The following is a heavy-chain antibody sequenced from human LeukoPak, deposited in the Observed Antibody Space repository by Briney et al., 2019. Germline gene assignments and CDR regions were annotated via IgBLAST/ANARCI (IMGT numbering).Heavy chain of an antibody. CDR1: GYTFTGHY. V-gene: IGHV1-2*02. Sequence: GASVKVSCKASGYTFTGHYMHWVRRAPGQGLEWMGWINPNSGGTNYAQKLQGRVTMTTDTSTSTAYMELRSLRSDDTAVYYCARRGYGSGSYYPTGFDYWGQGTLVTVSS. J-gene: IGHJ4*02. CDR3: ARRGYGSGSYYPTGFDY. CDR2: INPNSGGT. D-gene: IGHD3-10*01.